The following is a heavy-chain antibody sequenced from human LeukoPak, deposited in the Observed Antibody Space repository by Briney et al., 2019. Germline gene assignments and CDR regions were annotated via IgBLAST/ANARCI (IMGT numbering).Heavy chain of an antibody. Sequence: PGGSLRLSCAASGFTFSSYWMGGVRQAPGKGLEWVANINQDGSEKYYVDSVKGRFTISRDNAKNSLYLQMNTLRAEDTAVYHCARGGGGMDVWGKGTTVTVSS. CDR1: GFTFSSYW. V-gene: IGHV3-7*01. J-gene: IGHJ6*04. CDR2: INQDGSEK. CDR3: ARGGGGMDV. D-gene: IGHD3-16*01.